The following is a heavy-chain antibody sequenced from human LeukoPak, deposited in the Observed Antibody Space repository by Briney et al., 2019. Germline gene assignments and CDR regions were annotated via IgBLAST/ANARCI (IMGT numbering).Heavy chain of an antibody. Sequence: GGSLRLSCAASGFTFSSYAMHWVRQAPGKGLEWVAVISYDGSNKYYADSVKGRFTISRDNSKNTLYLQMNSLRAEDTAVYYCARVIAAAGFSALYYWGQGTLVTVSS. V-gene: IGHV3-30-3*01. D-gene: IGHD6-13*01. J-gene: IGHJ4*02. CDR2: ISYDGSNK. CDR1: GFTFSSYA. CDR3: ARVIAAAGFSALYY.